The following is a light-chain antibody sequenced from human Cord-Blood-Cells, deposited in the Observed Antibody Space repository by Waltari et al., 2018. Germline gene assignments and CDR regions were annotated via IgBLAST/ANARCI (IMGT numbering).Light chain of an antibody. Sequence: QSVLTQPPSASGTPGQRVTISCSGSSSNIGSNTVNWYQQLPGTAPKPLIYSNKQRPSGVPDRFSGSKSATSASLAISGLQSEDEADYYCAAWDDSLNVVFGGGTKLTVL. CDR2: SNK. V-gene: IGLV1-44*01. CDR3: AAWDDSLNVV. CDR1: SSNIGSNT. J-gene: IGLJ2*01.